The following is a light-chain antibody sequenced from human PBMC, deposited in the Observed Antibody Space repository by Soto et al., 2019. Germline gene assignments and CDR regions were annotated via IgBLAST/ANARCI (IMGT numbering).Light chain of an antibody. J-gene: IGKJ1*01. CDR1: QSVDIN. V-gene: IGKV3-15*01. Sequence: EIVLTQSPATLSVSPRERVTLSCMASQSVDINLAWYQQKPGQAPRLLIYGASTRATDMSGTFSGRVYGTEFNLTINNLRTEDFAVYYCQQYRGWPRTFGQGTKVDIK. CDR3: QQYRGWPRT. CDR2: GAS.